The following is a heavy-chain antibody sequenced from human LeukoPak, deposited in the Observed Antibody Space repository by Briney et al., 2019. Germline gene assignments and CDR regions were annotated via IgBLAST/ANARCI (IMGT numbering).Heavy chain of an antibody. V-gene: IGHV3-30*18. CDR3: AKQHGDYQYYFDY. J-gene: IGHJ4*02. CDR2: ISYDGSNK. D-gene: IGHD4-17*01. Sequence: GGSLRLSCAASGFTFSSYGMHWVRQAPGKGLEWVAVISYDGSNKYYADSVKGRFTISRDNSKNTLYLQMNSLRAEDTAVYYCAKQHGDYQYYFDYWGQGTLVTVSS. CDR1: GFTFSSYG.